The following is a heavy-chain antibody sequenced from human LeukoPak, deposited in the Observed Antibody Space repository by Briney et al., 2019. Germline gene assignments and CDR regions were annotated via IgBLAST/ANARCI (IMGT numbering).Heavy chain of an antibody. D-gene: IGHD2-15*01. Sequence: GGSLRLSCTPSGLSFGDYGMSWVRQAPGKGLEWVANIKHDGSEDYYLDSVKGRFTISRDNAKSSMWLQMNSLRDEDTAVYYCARDQTPFYWGQGSLVTVSS. J-gene: IGHJ4*02. CDR1: GLSFGDYG. CDR3: ARDQTPFY. V-gene: IGHV3-7*01. CDR2: IKHDGSED.